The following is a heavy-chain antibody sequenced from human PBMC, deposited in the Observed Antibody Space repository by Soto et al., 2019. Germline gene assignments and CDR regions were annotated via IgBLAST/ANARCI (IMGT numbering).Heavy chain of an antibody. CDR2: IYYSGST. CDR1: GGSISSDGYY. CDR3: AREPNYDILTGFYNWFDP. J-gene: IGHJ5*02. Sequence: SSETLSLTCTVSGGSISSDGYYWSWIRQHPGKGLEWIGYIYYSGSTYYNPSLKSRVTISIDTSKNQFSLKLSSLTAADTAVYYCAREPNYDILTGFYNWFDPWGQGTLVTVSS. V-gene: IGHV4-31*03. D-gene: IGHD3-9*01.